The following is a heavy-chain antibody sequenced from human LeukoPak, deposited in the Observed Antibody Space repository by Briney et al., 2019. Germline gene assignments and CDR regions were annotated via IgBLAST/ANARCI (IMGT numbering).Heavy chain of an antibody. J-gene: IGHJ3*01. V-gene: IGHV5-51*01. D-gene: IGHD1-26*01. Sequence: GESLKISCKVSGYSFTSYCIGWVRQMPGKGWEGLGIFYPGDSGPTYSPSFQGQVTISVDKSINTAYLQWSSLQASDTAMYYCGMSGDRVPLQDDVFDVWGQGTMVTVST. CDR2: FYPGDSGP. CDR1: GYSFTSYC. CDR3: GMSGDRVPLQDDVFDV.